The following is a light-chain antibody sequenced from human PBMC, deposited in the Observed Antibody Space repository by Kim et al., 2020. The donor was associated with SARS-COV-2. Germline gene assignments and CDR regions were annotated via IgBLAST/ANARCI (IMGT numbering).Light chain of an antibody. CDR1: TSNIGSST. J-gene: IGLJ3*02. V-gene: IGLV1-44*01. CDR3: ATWAASLNGPV. Sequence: QSVLTQPPSASGTPGQRVTISCSGSTSNIGSSTVNWYQQLPGAAPTLLIYSGSKSGTSASLAISGLQSEDDADYYCATWAASLNGPVFGGGTQLTVL.